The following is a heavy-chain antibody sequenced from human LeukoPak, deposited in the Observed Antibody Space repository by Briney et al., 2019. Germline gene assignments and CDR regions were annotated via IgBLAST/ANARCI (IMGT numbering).Heavy chain of an antibody. D-gene: IGHD3-22*01. CDR2: IPYDGSNK. Sequence: GGSLRLSCAASGLTFSRYGMQWVRPAAGKGMEWVAVIPYDGSNKYYADSVKGRFTISRDNSKNTLYLQMNSLRAEDTAVYYCAKGEYYYDPADAFDIWGQGTMVTVSS. CDR3: AKGEYYYDPADAFDI. J-gene: IGHJ3*02. V-gene: IGHV3-30*18. CDR1: GLTFSRYG.